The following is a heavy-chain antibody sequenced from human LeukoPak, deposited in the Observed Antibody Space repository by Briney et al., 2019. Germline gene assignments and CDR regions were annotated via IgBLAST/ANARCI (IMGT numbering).Heavy chain of an antibody. CDR1: GYTFTGYY. CDR2: INPNSGGT. J-gene: IGHJ4*02. Sequence: ASVKVSCKASGYTFTGYYMHWVRQAPGQGLEWMGWINPNSGGTNCAQEFQGRVTTTRDTSISTAFMELSRLRSDDTAVYYCARWDSSGDCIDYWGQGTLVTVSS. V-gene: IGHV1-2*02. D-gene: IGHD6-19*01. CDR3: ARWDSSGDCIDY.